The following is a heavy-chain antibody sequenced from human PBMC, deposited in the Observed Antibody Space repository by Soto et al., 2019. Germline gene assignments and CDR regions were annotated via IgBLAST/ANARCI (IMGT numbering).Heavy chain of an antibody. J-gene: IGHJ5*02. V-gene: IGHV3-7*04. Sequence: EVQLVESGGGLVQPGGSLRLSCAASGFTFNSYWMTWVRQAPGKGLEWVANIKQDGSEKYYVDSVKSRFTISRDNAKNSRYMQMNSLRAEDTAVYYFARGWGLDPWGQGTLVTVSS. CDR1: GFTFNSYW. CDR3: ARGWGLDP. D-gene: IGHD1-26*01. CDR2: IKQDGSEK.